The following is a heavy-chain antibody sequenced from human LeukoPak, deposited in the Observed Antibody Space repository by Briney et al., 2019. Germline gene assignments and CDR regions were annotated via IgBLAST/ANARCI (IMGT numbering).Heavy chain of an antibody. CDR2: ISSNGGST. CDR3: VKNIDYDYYYYGMDV. D-gene: IGHD4-17*01. Sequence: PGGSLRLSCSASGFTFSSHAMHWVRQAPGKGLEYVSAISSNGGSTYYADSVKGRFTISRDNSKNTLYLQMSSLRAEDTAVYYCVKNIDYDYYYYGMDVWGKGTTVTVSS. V-gene: IGHV3-64D*06. CDR1: GFTFSSHA. J-gene: IGHJ6*04.